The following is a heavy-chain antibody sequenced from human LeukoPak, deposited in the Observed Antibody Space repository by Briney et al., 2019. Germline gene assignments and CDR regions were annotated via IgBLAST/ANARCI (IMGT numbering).Heavy chain of an antibody. D-gene: IGHD5-18*01. CDR3: ARDLKSGGYSQGSGGSFDS. V-gene: IGHV3-30*01. CDR2: ISYADGSYK. Sequence: GGFLRLSCAASGFTFSTYAMHWVRQAPGKGLEWVASISYADGSYKYYADSVKGRFTISRDSSENTLYLQMNSLRAEDTAVYYCARDLKSGGYSQGSGGSFDSWGQGTLVTVSS. CDR1: GFTFSTYA. J-gene: IGHJ4*02.